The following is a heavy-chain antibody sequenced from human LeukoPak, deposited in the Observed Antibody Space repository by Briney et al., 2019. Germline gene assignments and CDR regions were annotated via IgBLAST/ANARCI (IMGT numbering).Heavy chain of an antibody. V-gene: IGHV1-2*02. Sequence: ASVKVSCKASGYTFTGYYMHWVRQAPGQGLEWMGWINPNSGGTNYAQKFQSRVTMTRDTSISTAYMELSRLRSDDTAVYYCARRRGLAAAVDYWGQGTLVTVSS. CDR1: GYTFTGYY. D-gene: IGHD6-13*01. J-gene: IGHJ4*02. CDR3: ARRRGLAAAVDY. CDR2: INPNSGGT.